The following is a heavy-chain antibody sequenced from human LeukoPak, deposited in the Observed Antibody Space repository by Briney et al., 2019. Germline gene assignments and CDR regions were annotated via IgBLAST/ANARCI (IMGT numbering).Heavy chain of an antibody. V-gene: IGHV4-39*01. J-gene: IGHJ4*02. CDR1: GGSISSSSYY. Sequence: PSETLSLTCTVSGGSISSSSYYWGWIRQPPGKGLEWIGSIYYSGSTYYNPSLKSRVTISVDTSKNQFSLKLTSVTAADTAVYYCARHLGGSYFFDYWGQGTLVTVSS. CDR2: IYYSGST. D-gene: IGHD3-16*01. CDR3: ARHLGGSYFFDY.